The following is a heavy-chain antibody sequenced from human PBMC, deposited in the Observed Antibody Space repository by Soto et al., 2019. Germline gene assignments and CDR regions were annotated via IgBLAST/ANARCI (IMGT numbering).Heavy chain of an antibody. J-gene: IGHJ5*02. CDR1: GYSFTSYW. CDR2: IYTDDSDT. CDR3: ARHVFMGNAEEEHHDFCSGYTKRYYWFDP. V-gene: IGHV5-51*01. D-gene: IGHD3-3*01. Sequence: GESLKISCKGSGYSFTSYWIGWVRQMPGKGLEWMGIIYTDDSDTRYSPSFQGQVTISADKSISTAYLQWSSLKASDTAMNYFARHVFMGNAEEEHHDFCSGYTKRYYWFDPWGQGTLVTVSS.